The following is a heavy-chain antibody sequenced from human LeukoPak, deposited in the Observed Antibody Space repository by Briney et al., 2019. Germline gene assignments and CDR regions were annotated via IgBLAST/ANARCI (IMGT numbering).Heavy chain of an antibody. CDR3: ARTVVAATPDWFDP. V-gene: IGHV4-34*01. J-gene: IGHJ5*02. D-gene: IGHD2-15*01. CDR2: INHSGST. CDR1: GGSFSGYY. Sequence: SETLSLTCAVYGGSFSGYYWSWIRQPPGKGLEWIGEINHSGSTNYNPSLKSRVTISVDTSKNQFSLKLSSVTAADTAVYYCARTVVAATPDWFDPWGQGTLVTVSS.